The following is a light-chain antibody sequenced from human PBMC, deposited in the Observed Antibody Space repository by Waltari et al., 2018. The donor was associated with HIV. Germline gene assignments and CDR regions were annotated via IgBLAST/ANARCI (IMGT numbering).Light chain of an antibody. CDR2: AAF. Sequence: DIQLTQSPSFLSASVGDRVTITCRASQDISTYFAWYQQKPGKAPKLLIYAAFTLQSGVPSRFSGSGSGTEFTLTISCLQPEDFATYYCQQLNSFPITFGQGTRLEIK. CDR1: QDISTY. V-gene: IGKV1-9*01. J-gene: IGKJ5*01. CDR3: QQLNSFPIT.